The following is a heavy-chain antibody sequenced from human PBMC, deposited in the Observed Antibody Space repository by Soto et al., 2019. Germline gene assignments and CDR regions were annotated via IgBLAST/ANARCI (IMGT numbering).Heavy chain of an antibody. CDR3: ARYRSLDP. V-gene: IGHV3-7*03. J-gene: IGHJ5*02. D-gene: IGHD3-16*02. CDR1: GFILRNYW. Sequence: RLSCADSGFILRNYWMSWVRQAPGMGLQWVASIKEDGSEKYYADPVKGRFTISRENAKNSLYLQMNSLRAEDTAVYYCARYRSLDPWGQGILVTVSS. CDR2: IKEDGSEK.